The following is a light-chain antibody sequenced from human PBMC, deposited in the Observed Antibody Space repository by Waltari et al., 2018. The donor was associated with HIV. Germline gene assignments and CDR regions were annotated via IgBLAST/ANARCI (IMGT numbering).Light chain of an antibody. V-gene: IGLV1-44*01. CDR1: SSNIGSRS. CDR2: SNT. J-gene: IGLJ2*01. CDR3: SAWDVTLNGLV. Sequence: QSLLTQSPSASGTPGQRVNISCFGTSSNIGSRSVNWYQHFPGTPPKLRIFSNTGRPSGVPDRFSGSQSGTSASLSISGLHSQDEADYYCSAWDVTLNGLVFGGGTRLSVL.